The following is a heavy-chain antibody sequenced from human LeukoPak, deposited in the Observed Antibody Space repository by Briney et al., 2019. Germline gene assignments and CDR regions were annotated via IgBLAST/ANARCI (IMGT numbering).Heavy chain of an antibody. CDR1: GFTFSSCN. Sequence: GGSLRLSCAASGFTFSSCNMNWVRQAPGKGLEWVSSISSSSRYIYYADSVKGRFTISRDNAKNSLYLQMNSLRAEDTAVYYYAKDQDIVVVPAAMPYFDYWGQGTLVTVSS. J-gene: IGHJ4*02. D-gene: IGHD2-2*01. CDR3: AKDQDIVVVPAAMPYFDY. V-gene: IGHV3-21*04. CDR2: ISSSSRYI.